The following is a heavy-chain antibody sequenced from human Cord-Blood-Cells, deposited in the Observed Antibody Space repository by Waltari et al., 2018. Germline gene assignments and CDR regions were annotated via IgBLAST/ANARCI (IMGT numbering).Heavy chain of an antibody. CDR3: ARGKQTWEGDWYFDL. CDR1: GYTFTSYD. CDR2: MNPNSGNT. J-gene: IGHJ2*01. D-gene: IGHD1-26*01. V-gene: IGHV1-8*01. Sequence: QVQLVQSGAEVKKPGASGKVSCKASGYTFTSYDINWVRQATGQGLGWMGWMNPNSGNTGYAQKFQGRVTMTRNTSISTAYMELSSLRSEDTAVYYCARGKQTWEGDWYFDLWGRGTLVTVSS.